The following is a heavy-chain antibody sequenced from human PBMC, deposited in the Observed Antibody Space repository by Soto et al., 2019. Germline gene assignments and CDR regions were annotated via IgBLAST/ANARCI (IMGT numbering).Heavy chain of an antibody. Sequence: ASETLSLTCAIYGGTFSSHSRSWVRQPPGKGLEWIGEIDHGGSTNYNPSLKSRVTISGGTSKNQFSLELRSLTAADTGVYYCAAYDVGTIIQDYWGQGTRVTVSS. J-gene: IGHJ4*02. D-gene: IGHD2-21*02. CDR2: IDHGGST. CDR1: GGTFSSHS. V-gene: IGHV4-34*08. CDR3: AAYDVGTIIQDY.